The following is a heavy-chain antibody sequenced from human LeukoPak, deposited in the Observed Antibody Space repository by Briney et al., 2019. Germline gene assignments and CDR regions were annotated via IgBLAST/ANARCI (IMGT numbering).Heavy chain of an antibody. V-gene: IGHV4-30-2*01. Sequence: PSETLSLTCAVSGGSISSGGYSWSWIRQPPGKGLEWNGYVYHSGSTYYNPSLKSRVTISVDRSKNQFSLKLSSVTAADTAVYYCAGCRYCSGGSCYSADPLDYWGQGTLVTVSS. J-gene: IGHJ4*02. CDR2: VYHSGST. D-gene: IGHD2-15*01. CDR1: GGSISSGGYS. CDR3: AGCRYCSGGSCYSADPLDY.